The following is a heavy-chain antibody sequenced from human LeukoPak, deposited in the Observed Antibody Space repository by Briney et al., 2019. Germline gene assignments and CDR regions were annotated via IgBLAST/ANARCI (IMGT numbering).Heavy chain of an antibody. CDR2: ISPGSDYT. CDR3: ARSGYSGYDPDY. Sequence: GGSLRLSCAASGFTFSGYFMNWIRQAPGKGLEWVSYISPGSDYTDYADSVKGRFTISRDNAKNSLYLQMNSLRAEDTAVYFCARSGYSGYDPDYWGQGTLVAVSS. D-gene: IGHD5-12*01. CDR1: GFTFSGYF. V-gene: IGHV3-11*06. J-gene: IGHJ4*02.